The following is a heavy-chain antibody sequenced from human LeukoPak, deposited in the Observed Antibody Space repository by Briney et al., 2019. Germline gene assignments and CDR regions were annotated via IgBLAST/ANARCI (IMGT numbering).Heavy chain of an antibody. CDR1: GGSISSSGYY. CDR2: IYYSGST. CDR3: ARHEYSGSYYGLSWFDP. Sequence: SETLSLTCTVSGGSISSSGYYWGWIRQPPGKGLEWIARIYYSGSTYYNPSLKSRVPISVDTSKNQLSLKLSSLTAADTAVYYCARHEYSGSYYGLSWFDPWGQGTLVTVSS. J-gene: IGHJ5*02. D-gene: IGHD1-26*01. V-gene: IGHV4-39*01.